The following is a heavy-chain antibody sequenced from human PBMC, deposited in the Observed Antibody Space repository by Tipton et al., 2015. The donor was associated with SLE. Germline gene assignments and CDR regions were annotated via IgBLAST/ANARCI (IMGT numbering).Heavy chain of an antibody. CDR2: ISGFGSET. CDR3: RYGDYAR. V-gene: IGHV3-23*01. Sequence: GSLRLSCAASGFTFSSYGMSWVRQAPGKGLEWVSAISGFGSETYYADSVKGRFTISRDNSENTLCLEMNSLRAEDTAVYYCRYGDYARWGQGTLVTVSS. D-gene: IGHD4-17*01. CDR1: GFTFSSYG. J-gene: IGHJ4*02.